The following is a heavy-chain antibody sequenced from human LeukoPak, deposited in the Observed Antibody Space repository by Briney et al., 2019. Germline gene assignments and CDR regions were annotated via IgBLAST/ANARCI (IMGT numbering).Heavy chain of an antibody. V-gene: IGHV4-34*01. CDR3: ARMVPSGRYCSSTSCYKDY. D-gene: IGHD2-2*02. CDR1: GGSFSGYY. Sequence: SETLSLTCAVYGGSFSGYYWSWIRQPPGKGLEWIGEINHSGSTNYNPSLKSRVTISVDTSKNQFSLKLSSVTAADTAVYYCARMVPSGRYCSSTSCYKDYWGQGTLVTVSS. J-gene: IGHJ4*02. CDR2: INHSGST.